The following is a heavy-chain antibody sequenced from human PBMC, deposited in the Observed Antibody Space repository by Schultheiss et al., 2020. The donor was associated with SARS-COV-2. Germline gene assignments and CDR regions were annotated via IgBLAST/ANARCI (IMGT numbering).Heavy chain of an antibody. J-gene: IGHJ6*02. V-gene: IGHV3-23*01. D-gene: IGHD4-11*01. CDR1: GFTFSSYA. Sequence: GGSLRLSCAASGFTFSSYAMSWVRQAPGKGLEWVSAISGSGGSTYYADSVKGRFTISRDNSKNTLYLQMNSLRAEDTAVYYCARDETDYRNAGYYYYGMDVWGQGTTVTVSS. CDR2: ISGSGGST. CDR3: ARDETDYRNAGYYYYGMDV.